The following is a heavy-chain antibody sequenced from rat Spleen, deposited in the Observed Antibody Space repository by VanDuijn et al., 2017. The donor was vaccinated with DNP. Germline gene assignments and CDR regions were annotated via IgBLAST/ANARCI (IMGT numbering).Heavy chain of an antibody. J-gene: IGHJ2*01. CDR3: NRNEFGQPGVY. Sequence: QVQLKESGPGLVQPSRTLSLICTVSGFSLTSYNVHWVRQPPGKGLEWMGLIWSGGNTDYNSALKPRLSISRDTSESQVFLTVNSLQTEDTGIYYCNRNEFGQPGVYWGQGVMVTVSS. CDR2: IWSGGNT. V-gene: IGHV2S13*01. D-gene: IGHD1-4*01. CDR1: GFSLTSYN.